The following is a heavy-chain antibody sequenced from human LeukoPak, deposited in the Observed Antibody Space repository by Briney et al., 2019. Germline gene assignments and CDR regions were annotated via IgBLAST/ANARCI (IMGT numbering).Heavy chain of an antibody. J-gene: IGHJ5*02. CDR2: ISYDGSNK. V-gene: IGHV3-30-3*01. D-gene: IGHD2-2*01. CDR3: ARDSSKYQLLFNWFDP. CDR1: GFTFSSYA. Sequence: QTGGSLRLSCAASGFTFSSYAMSWVRQAPGKGLEWVAVISYDGSNKYCADSVKGRFTISRDNSKNTLYLQMNSLRAEDTAVYYCARDSSKYQLLFNWFDPWGQGTLVTVSS.